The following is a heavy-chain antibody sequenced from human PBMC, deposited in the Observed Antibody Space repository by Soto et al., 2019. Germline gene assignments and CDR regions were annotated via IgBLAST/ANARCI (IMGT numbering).Heavy chain of an antibody. V-gene: IGHV3-49*03. CDR2: IRNHTYHEPT. CDR3: TGAESPHTPYFSLY. CDR1: GFTFDDFA. Sequence: SLRLSCTGSGFTFDDFAINWLRQAPGKGLEWVGLIRNHTYHEPTEYAASVKGRFTISRDASNRFAYLQMNSLKTEDSAVYYCTGAESPHTPYFSLYWGHGTLVTVSS. J-gene: IGHJ4*01. D-gene: IGHD2-8*01.